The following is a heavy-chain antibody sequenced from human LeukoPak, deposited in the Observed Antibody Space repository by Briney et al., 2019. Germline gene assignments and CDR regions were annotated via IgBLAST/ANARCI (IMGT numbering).Heavy chain of an antibody. CDR3: ARSAVMVDYYYYGMDV. J-gene: IGHJ6*02. CDR1: GGSISSYY. V-gene: IGHV4-59*08. Sequence: SETLSLTCTVSGGSISSYYWSWIRQPPGKGLEWIGYIYYSGSTNYNPSLKSRVTISVDTSKNQFSLKLSSVTAADTAVYYCARSAVMVDYYYYGMDVWGQGTTVTVSS. CDR2: IYYSGST. D-gene: IGHD2-15*01.